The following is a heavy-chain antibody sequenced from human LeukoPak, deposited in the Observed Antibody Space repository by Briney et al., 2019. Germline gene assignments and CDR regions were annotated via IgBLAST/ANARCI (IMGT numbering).Heavy chain of an antibody. CDR1: SGSISSGSYY. V-gene: IGHV4-61*02. J-gene: IGHJ4*02. CDR2: IYTSGST. D-gene: IGHD6-13*01. Sequence: SQTLSLTCTVSSGSISSGSYYWSWIRQPAGKGLEWIGRIYTSGSTNYNPSLKSRVTISVDTSKNQFSLKLSSVTAADTAVYYCARGTYSSSWYFDYWGQGTLVTVSS. CDR3: ARGTYSSSWYFDY.